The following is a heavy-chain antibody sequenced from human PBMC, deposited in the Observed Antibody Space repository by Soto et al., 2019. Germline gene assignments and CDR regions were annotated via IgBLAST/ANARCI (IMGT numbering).Heavy chain of an antibody. CDR2: ISGSGDTT. V-gene: IGHV3-23*04. CDR1: GITISNYP. J-gene: IGHJ4*02. CDR3: VKDDGGYPSTAPH. Sequence: EVRLVESGGGLVQPGGSLRLSCAASGITISNYPMSWVRQAPGKGLDWVSGISGSGDTTYYADSAKGRFTISKDSSKNSLFLQPDSLRVEDSALYFCVKDDGGYPSTAPHWGQGTLVTVSP. D-gene: IGHD4-17*01.